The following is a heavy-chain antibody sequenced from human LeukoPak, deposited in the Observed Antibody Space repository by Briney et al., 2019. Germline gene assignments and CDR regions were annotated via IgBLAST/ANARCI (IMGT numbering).Heavy chain of an antibody. CDR2: ISSSSGSI. CDR3: ATLTTVVLDAFDI. Sequence: GGSLRLSCAASGFTFRSHSMNWVRQAPGKGLECVSSISSSSGSIYYADPVKGRFTISRDNAKNSLYLQMNSLRAEDTAVYYCATLTTVVLDAFDIWGQGTMVTVSS. V-gene: IGHV3-21*01. CDR1: GFTFRSHS. D-gene: IGHD4-23*01. J-gene: IGHJ3*02.